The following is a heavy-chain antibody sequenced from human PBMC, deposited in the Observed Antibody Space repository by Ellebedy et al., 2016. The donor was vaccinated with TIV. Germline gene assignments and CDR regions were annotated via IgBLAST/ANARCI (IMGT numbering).Heavy chain of an antibody. D-gene: IGHD6-19*01. CDR2: LTADGRST. CDR3: VRGPYSSGHCDAFDV. J-gene: IGHJ3*01. Sequence: GGSLRLXXAASGFSLSNSFMSWIRQAPGKGLEWVSTLTADGRSTYFADSVKGRFTISRDNSKNTLYLQLNSLRDEEAAIYYCVRGPYSSGHCDAFDVWGRGTMVTVSS. CDR1: GFSLSNSF. V-gene: IGHV3-23*01.